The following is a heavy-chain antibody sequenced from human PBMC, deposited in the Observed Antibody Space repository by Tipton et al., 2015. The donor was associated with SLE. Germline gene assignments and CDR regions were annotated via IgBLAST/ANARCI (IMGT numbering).Heavy chain of an antibody. CDR1: GFTFSSYW. V-gene: IGHV3-7*01. CDR3: ARDLGRYSSSYDAFDI. D-gene: IGHD6-6*01. Sequence: GSLRLSCAASGFTFSSYWMSWVRQAPGKGLEWVANIKQDGSEKYYVDSVKGRFTISRDNAKNSLYLQMNSLRAEDTAVYYCARDLGRYSSSYDAFDIWGQGTMVTVSS. J-gene: IGHJ3*02. CDR2: IKQDGSEK.